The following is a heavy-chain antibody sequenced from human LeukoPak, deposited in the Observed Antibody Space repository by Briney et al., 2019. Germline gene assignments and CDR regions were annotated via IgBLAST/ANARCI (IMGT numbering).Heavy chain of an antibody. CDR1: GYTFTSYD. V-gene: IGHV1-8*03. CDR3: ARGRSIVVVPAAMIGPGNSWFDP. CDR2: MNPNSGNT. J-gene: IGHJ5*02. D-gene: IGHD2-2*01. Sequence: ASVEVSCKASGYTFTSYDINWVRQATGQGLEWMGWMNPNSGNTGYAQKFQGRVTITRNTSISTAYMELSSLRSEDTAVYYCARGRSIVVVPAAMIGPGNSWFDPWGQGTLVTVSS.